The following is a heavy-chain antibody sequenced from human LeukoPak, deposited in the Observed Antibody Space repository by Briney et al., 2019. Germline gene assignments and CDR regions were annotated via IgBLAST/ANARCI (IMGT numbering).Heavy chain of an antibody. CDR1: GGTFSSYA. CDR2: IIPIFGTA. D-gene: IGHD1-26*01. V-gene: IGHV1-69*13. J-gene: IGHJ5*02. CDR3: ARDRVGYNWFDP. Sequence: SVKVSCKASGGTFSSYAISWVRQAPGQGLEWMGGIIPIFGTANYAQKFQGRVTITADESTSTAYMELSSLRSEDTAVYYCARDRVGYNWFDPWGQGTLVTVSS.